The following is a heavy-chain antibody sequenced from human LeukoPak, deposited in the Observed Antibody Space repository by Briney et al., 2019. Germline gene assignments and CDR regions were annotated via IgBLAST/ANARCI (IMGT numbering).Heavy chain of an antibody. CDR1: GFTFSTFN. D-gene: IGHD3-9*01. CDR2: ITSGGTYT. Sequence: GGSLRLSCAASGFTFSTFNMNWVRQAPGKGLEWVSSITSGGTYTYYADSVKGRFTTSRDNAKNSLSLQLSSLRAEDTAVYYCARGHYDILTASYKWTPDYWGQGILVTVSS. CDR3: ARGHYDILTASYKWTPDY. J-gene: IGHJ4*02. V-gene: IGHV3-21*06.